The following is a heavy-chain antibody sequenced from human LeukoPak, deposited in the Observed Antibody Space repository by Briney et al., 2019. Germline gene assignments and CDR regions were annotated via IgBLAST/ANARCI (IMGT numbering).Heavy chain of an antibody. Sequence: GGSLRLSCAASGFTVNIYYMSWVRQAPGKGLEWVSLIYGDGSTSYADSVKGRFTISRDNSKKTLSLQMNSLRAEDTAMYYCARGGSGYYWAFDCWGQGTLVTVSS. D-gene: IGHD3-22*01. CDR3: ARGGSGYYWAFDC. CDR1: GFTVNIYY. CDR2: IYGDGST. J-gene: IGHJ4*02. V-gene: IGHV3-53*01.